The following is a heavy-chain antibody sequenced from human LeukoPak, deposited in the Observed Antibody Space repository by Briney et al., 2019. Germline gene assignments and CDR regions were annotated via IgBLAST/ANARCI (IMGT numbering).Heavy chain of an antibody. CDR3: AKPYGQWFGEGRAFDI. CDR2: ISSSSSYI. V-gene: IGHV3-21*01. J-gene: IGHJ3*02. Sequence: PGGSLRLSCAASGFTFSSYSMNWVRQAPGKGLEWVSSISSSSSYIYYADSVKGRFTISRDNAKNSLYLQMNSLRAEDTAVYYCAKPYGQWFGEGRAFDIWGQGTMVTVSS. D-gene: IGHD3-10*01. CDR1: GFTFSSYS.